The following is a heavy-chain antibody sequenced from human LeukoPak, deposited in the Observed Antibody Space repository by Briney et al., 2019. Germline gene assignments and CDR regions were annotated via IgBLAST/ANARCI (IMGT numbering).Heavy chain of an antibody. CDR1: GYTFTSYG. V-gene: IGHV1-18*01. J-gene: IGHJ6*03. CDR2: ISAYNGNT. CDR3: ARGTVTTGGYYYYYMDV. Sequence: GASVKVSCKASGYTFTSYGISWVRQAPGQGLEWMGWISAYNGNTNYAQKLQSRVTMTTDTSTSTAYMELRSLRSDDTAVYYCARGTVTTGGYYYYYMDVWGKGTTVTVSS. D-gene: IGHD4-17*01.